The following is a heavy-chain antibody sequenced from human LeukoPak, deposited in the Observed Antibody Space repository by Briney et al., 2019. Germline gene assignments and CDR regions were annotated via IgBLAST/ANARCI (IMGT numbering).Heavy chain of an antibody. J-gene: IGHJ5*02. CDR2: IYYSGST. V-gene: IGHV4-59*01. CDR1: GGSISSYY. CDR3: ARSPKRYCSGGSCYSIPYPFDP. Sequence: SETLSLTCTVSGGSISSYYWSWIRQPPGKGLEWIGYIYYSGSTNYNPSLKSRVTISVDTPKNQFSLKLSSVTAADTAVYYCARSPKRYCSGGSCYSIPYPFDPWGQGTLVTVSS. D-gene: IGHD2-15*01.